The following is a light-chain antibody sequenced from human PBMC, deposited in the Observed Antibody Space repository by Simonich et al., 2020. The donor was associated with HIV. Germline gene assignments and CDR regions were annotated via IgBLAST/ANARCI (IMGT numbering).Light chain of an antibody. CDR1: QSISSW. V-gene: IGKV1-5*03. CDR2: KAS. CDR3: QQYNSYSPTLT. J-gene: IGKJ4*01. Sequence: DIQMTQSPSTLSASVEDRVTITCRASQSISSWLAWYQPKPGKAPKLLIYKASSLESGVPSRFSGSGSGTEFTLTISSLQPDDFATYYCQQYNSYSPTLTFGGGTKVEIK.